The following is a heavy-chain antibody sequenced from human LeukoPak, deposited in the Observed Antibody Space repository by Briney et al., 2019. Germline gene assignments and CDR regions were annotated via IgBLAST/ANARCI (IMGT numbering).Heavy chain of an antibody. J-gene: IGHJ4*02. D-gene: IGHD3-22*01. CDR1: GFSLSTRRVG. CDR2: IYWNDDK. V-gene: IGHV2-5*01. CDR3: AHRPPYYDSSGYYLY. Sequence: SGPTLVNPTQTLTLTCTFSGFSLSTRRVGVGWIRQPPGKALEWLSLIYWNDDKRYSPSLKSRLTITKDTSKNQVVLTMTNMDPVDTATYYCAHRPPYYDSSGYYLYWGQGTLVTVSS.